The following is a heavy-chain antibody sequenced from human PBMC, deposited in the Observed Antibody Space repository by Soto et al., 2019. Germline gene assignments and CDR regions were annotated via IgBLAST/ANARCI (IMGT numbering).Heavy chain of an antibody. J-gene: IGHJ5*01. CDR2: IYKSAAT. V-gene: IGHV4-30-4*01. D-gene: IGHD7-27*01. CDR1: GDSISNLDYF. CDR3: ARGRYCLTGRCFPNWFDS. Sequence: SETLSLTCSVSGDSISNLDYFWAWIRQPPGQALEYIGYIYKSAATYYNPSFESRVAISVDTSKSQFSLNVTSVTAADTAVYFCARGRYCLTGRCFPNWFDSWGQGALVTVSS.